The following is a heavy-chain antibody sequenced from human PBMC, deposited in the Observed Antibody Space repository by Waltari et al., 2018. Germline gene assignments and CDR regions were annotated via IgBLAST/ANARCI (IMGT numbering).Heavy chain of an antibody. J-gene: IGHJ2*01. D-gene: IGHD4-17*01. Sequence: EVQLLESGGGLVQPGGSLRLSCAASGFTFSNYAMSWVRQAPGKGLEWVSTISGSGDSTYYAESGKGRFTISRDNSKNTLYLRMTSLRAEDTAFYYCAKDPDYGDYVGYWYFNLWGRGTLVTLAS. CDR2: ISGSGDST. CDR1: GFTFSNYA. CDR3: AKDPDYGDYVGYWYFNL. V-gene: IGHV3-23*01.